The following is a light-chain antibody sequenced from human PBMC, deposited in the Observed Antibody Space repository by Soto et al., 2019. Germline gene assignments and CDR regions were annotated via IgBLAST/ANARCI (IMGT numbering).Light chain of an antibody. CDR1: SSDVGSYNR. CDR2: EVT. Sequence: QSVLTQPPSVSGSPGQSVTISCTGTSSDVGSYNRVSWYQQPPGTAPKVIIYEVTNRPSGVPDRFSGSKSGNTASLTISGLQAEDEADYYCSLFTSSSTYVFGTGTKVTV. V-gene: IGLV2-18*01. CDR3: SLFTSSSTYV. J-gene: IGLJ1*01.